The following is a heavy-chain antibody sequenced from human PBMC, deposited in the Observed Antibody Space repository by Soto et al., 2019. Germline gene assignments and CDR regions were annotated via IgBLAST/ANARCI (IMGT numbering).Heavy chain of an antibody. J-gene: IGHJ6*02. CDR2: ISDYNGNT. V-gene: IGHV1-18*01. CDR3: AREGPAPYYYYGMDV. Sequence: APVKVSCKTSGYSFTTYGISWVRQAPGQGLEWMGWISDYNGNTNYAQNLQGRVTMTTDTSTSTAYMELRSLRSDDTAVYYCAREGPAPYYYYGMDVWGQGSTVTVSS. CDR1: GYSFTTYG.